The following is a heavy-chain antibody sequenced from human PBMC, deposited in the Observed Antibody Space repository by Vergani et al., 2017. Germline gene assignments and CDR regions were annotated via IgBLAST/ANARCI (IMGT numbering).Heavy chain of an antibody. D-gene: IGHD6-13*01. CDR2: INPSDSST. CDR3: TKTRMGTSSWYADNWFDP. Sequence: QVQLVQSGAEVERPGASVKVSCKASGYTYTSYYIHWVRQAPGQGLEWMGVINPSDSSTNYAQKFQGRVTMTRDTSTSTVYMELSSLRSEDTAVYFCTKTRMGTSSWYADNWFDPWGQGTLVTVSS. J-gene: IGHJ5*02. V-gene: IGHV1-46*03. CDR1: GYTYTSYY.